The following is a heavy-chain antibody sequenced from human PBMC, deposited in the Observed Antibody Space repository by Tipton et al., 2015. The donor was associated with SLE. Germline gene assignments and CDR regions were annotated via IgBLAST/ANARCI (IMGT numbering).Heavy chain of an antibody. Sequence: SLRLSCAASGFNFSGSAMHWVRQAPGKGLVWISRTNQDGAIRSYEDSVKGRFIISRDNSKSTLYLQMNNVRVEDTALYYCTRGIDPGSSRISDYWGQGTMVSVSS. J-gene: IGHJ4*02. V-gene: IGHV3-74*01. CDR2: TNQDGAIR. CDR3: TRGIDPGSSRISDY. D-gene: IGHD2-15*01. CDR1: GFNFSGSA.